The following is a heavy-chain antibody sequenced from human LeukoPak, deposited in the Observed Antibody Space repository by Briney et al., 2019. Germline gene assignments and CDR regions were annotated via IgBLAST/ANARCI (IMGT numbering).Heavy chain of an antibody. CDR1: GFTFSSYG. Sequence: GGSLRLSCAASGFTFSSYGMNWVRQAPGKGLVWVSRINSDGSSTSYADSVKGRFTISRDNAKNTLYLQMNSLRAEDTAVYYCARVKGAVAGPIDYWGQGTLVTVSS. V-gene: IGHV3-74*01. CDR3: ARVKGAVAGPIDY. J-gene: IGHJ4*02. D-gene: IGHD6-19*01. CDR2: INSDGSST.